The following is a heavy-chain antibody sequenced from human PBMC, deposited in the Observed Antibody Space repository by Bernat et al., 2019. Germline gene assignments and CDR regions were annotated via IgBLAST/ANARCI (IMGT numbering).Heavy chain of an antibody. Sequence: EVQLVESGGGLVKPGGSLRLSCAASGFTFSSYSMNWVRQAPGKGLEWVSSISSSGSTIYYADSVKGRFTISRDNAKNSLYLQINSLRAEDTAVYYCAREVVRFSRFDAFDIWGQGTMVTVSS. CDR2: ISSSGSTI. D-gene: IGHD3-10*01. CDR1: GFTFSSYS. J-gene: IGHJ3*02. CDR3: AREVVRFSRFDAFDI. V-gene: IGHV3-21*04.